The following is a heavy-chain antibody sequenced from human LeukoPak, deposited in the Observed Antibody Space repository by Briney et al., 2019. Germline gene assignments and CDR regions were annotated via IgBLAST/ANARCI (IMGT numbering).Heavy chain of an antibody. J-gene: IGHJ5*02. CDR3: ARDRAARQSWVEFDL. V-gene: IGHV3-53*05. D-gene: IGHD4-11*01. CDR2: IYADVTT. CDR1: GLTVSDNY. Sequence: RGSLRLSCTVFGLTVSDNYMDWVRQTQGKGLEWDSLIYADVTTVYAYSVKGRFTISSDNSKNTVYLQINSLWPEDSAVYYCARDRAARQSWVEFDLWGQGTLVTVSS.